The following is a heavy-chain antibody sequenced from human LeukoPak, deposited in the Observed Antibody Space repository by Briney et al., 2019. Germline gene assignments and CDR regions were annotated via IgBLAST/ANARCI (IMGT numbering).Heavy chain of an antibody. J-gene: IGHJ6*04. CDR3: ARRPLDV. CDR1: GFTFSSYA. CDR2: ISYDGSNK. V-gene: IGHV3-30*04. Sequence: GGSLRLSCAASGFTFSSYAMHWVRQAPGKGLEWVAVISYDGSNKYYADSVKGRFTISRDNSKNTLYLQMNSLRAEDTAVYYCARRPLDVWGKGTTVTVSS.